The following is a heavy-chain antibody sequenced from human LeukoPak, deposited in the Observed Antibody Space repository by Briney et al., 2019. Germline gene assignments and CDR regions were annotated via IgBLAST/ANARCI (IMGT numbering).Heavy chain of an antibody. V-gene: IGHV3-74*01. CDR3: ARGGWSGNWFDP. J-gene: IGHJ5*02. D-gene: IGHD6-19*01. Sequence: GGSLRHSCAASGFTFSNYWMHWVRQAPGKGLVWVSRINDDGSSTNYADSVKGRFTISRDNAKNTLYLLMNSLTPEDTAVYYCARGGWSGNWFDPWGQGTPVTVSS. CDR1: GFTFSNYW. CDR2: INDDGSST.